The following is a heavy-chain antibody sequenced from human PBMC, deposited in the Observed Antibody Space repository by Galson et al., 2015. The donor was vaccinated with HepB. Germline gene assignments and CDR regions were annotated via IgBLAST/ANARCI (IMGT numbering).Heavy chain of an antibody. V-gene: IGHV1-2*02. CDR1: GYTFTAYY. CDR2: VNPNSGAT. D-gene: IGHD2-15*01. J-gene: IGHJ6*02. Sequence: SVKVCCKASGYTFTAYYIHWVRQAPGQGLEWMGWVNPNSGATNYAQNFQGRVTMTRDTSSSTAYMELGRLISDDTAVYYCARDRSYCSGGRCYSGYYYGLDVWGQGTTVTVSS. CDR3: ARDRSYCSGGRCYSGYYYGLDV.